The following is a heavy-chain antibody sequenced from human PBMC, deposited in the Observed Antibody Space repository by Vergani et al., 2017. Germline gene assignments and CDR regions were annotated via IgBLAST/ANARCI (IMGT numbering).Heavy chain of an antibody. CDR2: IIPIFGTA. V-gene: IGHV1-2*02. CDR1: GYTFTSYA. D-gene: IGHD5-18*01. CDR3: ARGVDGGYSY. J-gene: IGHJ4*02. Sequence: QVQLVQSGAEVKKPGASVKVSCKASGYTFTSYAISWVRQAPGQGLEWMGGIIPIFGTANYAQKFQGRVTMTRDTSISTAYMELSRLRSDDTAVYYCARGVDGGYSYWGQGTLVTVSS.